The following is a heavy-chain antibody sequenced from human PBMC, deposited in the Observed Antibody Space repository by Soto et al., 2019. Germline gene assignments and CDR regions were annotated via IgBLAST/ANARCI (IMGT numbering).Heavy chain of an antibody. J-gene: IGHJ4*02. Sequence: GESLKISCAASGFTFSSYWMSWVRQAPGQGLEWVANIKQVGSEKYYVDSVKGRFTISRVNAKNSLYLQMNSLRVEDTAVYYCVRDIRYPLSYSRSCYYFDFWGQGTLVTVSS. V-gene: IGHV3-7*03. CDR2: IKQVGSEK. CDR3: VRDIRYPLSYSRSCYYFDF. CDR1: GFTFSSYW. D-gene: IGHD6-13*01.